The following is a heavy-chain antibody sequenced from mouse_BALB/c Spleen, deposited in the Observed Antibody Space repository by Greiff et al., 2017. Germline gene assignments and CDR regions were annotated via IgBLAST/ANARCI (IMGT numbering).Heavy chain of an antibody. CDR2: ISSGSSTI. Sequence: EVKLMESGGGLVQPGGSRKLSCAASGFTFSSFGMHWVRQAPEKGLEWVAYISSGSSTIYYADTVKGRFTISRDNPKNTLFLQMTSLRSEDTAMYYCSITSLGLDYWGQGTTLTVSS. CDR3: SITSLGLDY. CDR1: GFTFSSFG. J-gene: IGHJ2*01. V-gene: IGHV5-17*02.